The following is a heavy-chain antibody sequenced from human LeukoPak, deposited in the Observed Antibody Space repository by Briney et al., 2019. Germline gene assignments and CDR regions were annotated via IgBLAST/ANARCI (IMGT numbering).Heavy chain of an antibody. V-gene: IGHV1-69*13. J-gene: IGHJ3*02. CDR3: AREGAASDAFDI. Sequence: SVKVSCKASGGTFSSYAISWVRQAPGQGLEWMGGIIPIFGTANYAQKFQGRVTITADESTSTAYMELSSLRSEDTAVYYCAREGAASDAFDIWGQGTMVTVSS. D-gene: IGHD6-25*01. CDR2: IIPIFGTA. CDR1: GGTFSSYA.